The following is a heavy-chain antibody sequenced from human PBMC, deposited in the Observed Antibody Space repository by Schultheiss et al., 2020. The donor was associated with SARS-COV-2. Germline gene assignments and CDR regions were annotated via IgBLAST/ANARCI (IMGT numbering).Heavy chain of an antibody. D-gene: IGHD6-13*01. Sequence: GESLKISCAASGFTFSSYAMSWVRQAPGKGLEWVSVIYSGGSTYYADSVKGRFTISRDNAKNSLYLQMNSLRAEDTAVYYCARRNIAAPRLYGMDVWGQGTTVTVSS. CDR3: ARRNIAAPRLYGMDV. V-gene: IGHV3-23*03. CDR1: GFTFSSYA. CDR2: IYSGGST. J-gene: IGHJ6*02.